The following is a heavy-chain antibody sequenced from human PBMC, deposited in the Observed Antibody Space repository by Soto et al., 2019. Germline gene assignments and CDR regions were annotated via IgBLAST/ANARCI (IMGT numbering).Heavy chain of an antibody. CDR2: ISYDGSNK. D-gene: IGHD6-13*01. Sequence: GGSLRLSCAASGFTFRSYAMHWVRQAPGKGLEWVAVISYDGSNKYYADSVKGRFTISRDNSKNTLYLQMNSLRAEDTAVYYCADSSPNGMDVWGQGTTVTVSS. CDR1: GFTFRSYA. V-gene: IGHV3-30-3*01. J-gene: IGHJ6*02. CDR3: ADSSPNGMDV.